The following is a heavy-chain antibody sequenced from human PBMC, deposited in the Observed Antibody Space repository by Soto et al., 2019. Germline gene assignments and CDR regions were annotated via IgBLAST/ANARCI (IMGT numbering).Heavy chain of an antibody. Sequence: QVQLQESGPGLVKPSQTLSLTCTVSGGSISSGGYYWSWIRQHPGKGLEWIGYIYYSGSTYYNPSLKSRVTISVDTSKNQFSLKLSSVTAADTAVYYCARDRGREYSKNQKDWYFDLWGRGNLVTVSS. V-gene: IGHV4-31*03. CDR2: IYYSGST. D-gene: IGHD5-18*01. J-gene: IGHJ2*01. CDR1: GGSISSGGYY. CDR3: ARDRGREYSKNQKDWYFDL.